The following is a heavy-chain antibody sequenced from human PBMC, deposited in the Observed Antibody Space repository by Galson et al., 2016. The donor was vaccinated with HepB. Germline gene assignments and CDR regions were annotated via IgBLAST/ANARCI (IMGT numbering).Heavy chain of an antibody. J-gene: IGHJ4*02. Sequence: SVKVSCKASGYTFTRYGISWVRQAPGQGLEWIGGIIPILGKRNYAQDFQGRVTITADESTNTASMELISLRSEDTAVYFCARSYYMSTEGYRPFDSWSQGTLVTVSS. V-gene: IGHV1-69*10. D-gene: IGHD5-18*01. CDR2: IIPILGKR. CDR3: ARSYYMSTEGYRPFDS. CDR1: GYTFTRYG.